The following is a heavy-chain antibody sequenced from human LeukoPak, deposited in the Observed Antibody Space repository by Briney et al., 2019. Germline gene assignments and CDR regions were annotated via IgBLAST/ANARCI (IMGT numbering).Heavy chain of an antibody. V-gene: IGHV4-59*12. Sequence: PSETLSLTCTVSGASISSYYWDWIRQPPGKGLEWIGYISYSGSTSYNPSLKSRVTISVDTSKNQFSLSLNSVTAADTAVYYCARVMTDYDILTGYYNVDGFDLWGQGTMVTVSS. D-gene: IGHD3-9*01. CDR2: ISYSGST. J-gene: IGHJ3*01. CDR1: GASISSYY. CDR3: ARVMTDYDILTGYYNVDGFDL.